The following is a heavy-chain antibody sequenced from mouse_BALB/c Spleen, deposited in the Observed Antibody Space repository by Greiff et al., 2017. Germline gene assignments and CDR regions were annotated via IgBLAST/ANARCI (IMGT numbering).Heavy chain of an antibody. CDR3: ARTYGSSYDWYFDG. Sequence: EVQLVESGGGLVQPGGSRKLSCAASGFTFSDYGMAWVRQAPGKGPEWVAFISNLAYSIYYADTVTGRFTISRENAKNTLYLEMSSLRSEDTAMYYCARTYGSSYDWYFDGWGEGTTVTVSS. V-gene: IGHV5-15*02. J-gene: IGHJ1*01. D-gene: IGHD1-1*01. CDR2: ISNLAYSI. CDR1: GFTFSDYG.